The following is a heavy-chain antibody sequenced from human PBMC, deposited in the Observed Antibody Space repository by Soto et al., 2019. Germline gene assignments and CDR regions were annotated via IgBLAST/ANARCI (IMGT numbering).Heavy chain of an antibody. J-gene: IGHJ4*02. V-gene: IGHV3-30*18. CDR1: GFTFSSYG. CDR3: AKGGWELLSWDY. D-gene: IGHD1-26*01. CDR2: ISYDGSNK. Sequence: QVQLVESGGGVVQPGRSLRLSCAASGFTFSSYGMHWVRQAPGKGLEWVAVISYDGSNKYYADSVKGRFTISRDNSKNTLYLQMNSLRAEDTAVYYCAKGGWELLSWDYWGQGTLVTVSS.